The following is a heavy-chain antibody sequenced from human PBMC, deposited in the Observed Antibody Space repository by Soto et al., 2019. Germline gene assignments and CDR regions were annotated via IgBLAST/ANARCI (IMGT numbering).Heavy chain of an antibody. D-gene: IGHD3-10*01. CDR2: IYYSGST. V-gene: IGHV4-59*01. CDR3: ARDGAGGYLFDY. Sequence: SETLSLTCTVSGGSISSYYWSWIRQPPGKGLEWIGYIYYSGSTNYNPSLKSRVTISVDTSKNQFSLKLSSVTAADTAVYYCARDGAGGYLFDYWGQGTLVTVSS. J-gene: IGHJ4*02. CDR1: GGSISSYY.